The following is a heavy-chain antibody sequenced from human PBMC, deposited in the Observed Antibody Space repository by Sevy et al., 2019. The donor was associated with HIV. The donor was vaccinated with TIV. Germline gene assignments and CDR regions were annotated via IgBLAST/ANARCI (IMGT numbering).Heavy chain of an antibody. V-gene: IGHV1-69*13. CDR3: ARGIAARLDAFDI. J-gene: IGHJ3*02. CDR2: IIPIFGTA. CDR1: GGTFSSYA. D-gene: IGHD6-6*01. Sequence: ASVKVSCKASGGTFSSYAISWVRQAPGQGLEWMGGIIPIFGTANYAQKFQGRVTITADESTGTAYMELSSLGSEDTAVYYCARGIAARLDAFDIWGQGTMVTVSS.